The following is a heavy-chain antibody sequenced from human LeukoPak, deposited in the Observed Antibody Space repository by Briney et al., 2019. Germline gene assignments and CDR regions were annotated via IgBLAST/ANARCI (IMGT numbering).Heavy chain of an antibody. V-gene: IGHV4-34*01. Sequence: PSETLSLTCAVYGGSFSGYYWSWIRQPPGKGLEWIGEINHSGSTSYNPSLKSRVTISVDTSKNQFSLKLSSVTAADTAVYYCARVVVVVPAAILVRDWFDPWGQGTLVTVSS. CDR2: INHSGST. CDR3: ARVVVVVPAAILVRDWFDP. D-gene: IGHD2-2*01. J-gene: IGHJ5*02. CDR1: GGSFSGYY.